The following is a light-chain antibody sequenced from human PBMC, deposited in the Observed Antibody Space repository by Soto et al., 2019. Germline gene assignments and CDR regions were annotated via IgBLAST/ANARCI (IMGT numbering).Light chain of an antibody. V-gene: IGKV3-11*01. J-gene: IGKJ1*01. CDR2: DAS. Sequence: EIVLTQSPATLSLSPGDRATLSCRASQSIGTYLAWYQQKPGQAPSLLIYDASNRATGIPARFSGSGSGTDFALAISSLEPEDFAVYFCQCRSNSPPTWTFGQGTTVEIK. CDR3: QCRSNSPPTWT. CDR1: QSIGTY.